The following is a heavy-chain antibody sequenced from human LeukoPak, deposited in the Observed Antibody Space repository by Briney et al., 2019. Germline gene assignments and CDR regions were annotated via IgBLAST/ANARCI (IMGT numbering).Heavy chain of an antibody. CDR3: AKDTSRGIVVVIGDAFDI. V-gene: IGHV3-23*01. J-gene: IGHJ3*02. Sequence: GGSLTLSCAASGFTFSSYGMSWVRQAPGKGLEWVSAISGSGGSTYYADSVKGRFTISRDNSKNTLYLQMNSLRAEDTAVYYCAKDTSRGIVVVIGDAFDIWGQGTMVTVSS. D-gene: IGHD3-22*01. CDR2: ISGSGGST. CDR1: GFTFSSYG.